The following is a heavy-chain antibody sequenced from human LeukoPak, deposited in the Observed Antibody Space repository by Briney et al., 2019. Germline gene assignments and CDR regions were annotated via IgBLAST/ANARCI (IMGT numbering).Heavy chain of an antibody. CDR2: INSDASTT. CDR1: GFTFSSYW. D-gene: IGHD6-19*01. J-gene: IGHJ4*02. Sequence: GGSLRLSCAASGFTFSSYWMHWVRQAPGKGLVWVSRINSDASTTNYVDSVKGRFTMSRDNAKNTLYLQMNSLRAEDTAVYHCASGSSGWYGEIWGQGTLVTVSS. V-gene: IGHV3-74*01. CDR3: ASGSSGWYGEI.